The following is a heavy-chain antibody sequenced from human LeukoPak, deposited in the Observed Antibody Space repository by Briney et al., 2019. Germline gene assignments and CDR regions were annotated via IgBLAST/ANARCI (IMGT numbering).Heavy chain of an antibody. D-gene: IGHD1-26*01. V-gene: IGHV3-21*04. CDR3: VRDRGTYRPIDY. Sequence: GGSLRLSCAASAFSLNAYNMNWVRQAPGKGLEWVSSISYTGTYIYYADSVKGRFTISRDNAQNSLYLQMNSLRVEDTAIYYCVRDRGTYRPIDYWGQGTLVTVSS. CDR2: ISYTGTYI. CDR1: AFSLNAYN. J-gene: IGHJ4*02.